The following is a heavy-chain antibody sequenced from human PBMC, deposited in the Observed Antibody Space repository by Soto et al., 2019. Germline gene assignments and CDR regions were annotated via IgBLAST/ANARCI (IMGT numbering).Heavy chain of an antibody. CDR2: IYYSGST. D-gene: IGHD3-9*01. Sequence: PSETLSLTCTVSGGSISSSSYYWGWIRQPPGKGLEWIGSIYYSGSTYYNPSLKSRVTISVDTSKNQFSLKLSSVTAADTAVYYCARHFSYYDILTGFEYYFDYWGQGTLVTVSS. CDR1: GGSISSSSYY. CDR3: ARHFSYYDILTGFEYYFDY. V-gene: IGHV4-39*01. J-gene: IGHJ4*02.